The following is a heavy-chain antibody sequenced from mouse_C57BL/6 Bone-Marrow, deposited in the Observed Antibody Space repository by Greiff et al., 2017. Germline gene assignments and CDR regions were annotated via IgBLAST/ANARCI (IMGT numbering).Heavy chain of an antibody. J-gene: IGHJ3*01. CDR3: ARPQIYYYGISSFAY. D-gene: IGHD1-1*01. CDR2: IYPGDGDT. CDR1: GYAFSSSW. V-gene: IGHV1-82*01. Sequence: VMLVESGPELVKPGASVKISCKASGYAFSSSWMNWVKQRPGKGLEWIGRIYPGDGDTNYNGKFKGKATLTADKSSSTAYMQLSSLTSEDSAVYFCARPQIYYYGISSFAYWGQGTLVTVSA.